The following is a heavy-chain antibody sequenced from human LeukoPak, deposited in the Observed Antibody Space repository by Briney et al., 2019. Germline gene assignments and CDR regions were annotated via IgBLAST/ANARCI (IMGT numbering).Heavy chain of an antibody. CDR2: IIPIINVE. CDR3: VRDRDAVAWYV. Sequence: SVKVSCKASGDTFSSYGVNWVRQAPGQGLEWIGRIIPIINVEKYGQKFQGRVTITADKSTNTAYMELRSLRPEDTAVYYCVRDRDAVAWYVWGQGTMVTVSS. D-gene: IGHD2-2*01. V-gene: IGHV1-69*04. CDR1: GDTFSSYG. J-gene: IGHJ6*02.